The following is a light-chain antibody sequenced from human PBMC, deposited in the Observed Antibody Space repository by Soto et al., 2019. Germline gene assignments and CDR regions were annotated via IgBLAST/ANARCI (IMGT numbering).Light chain of an antibody. Sequence: DIQMTQSPSTLSASVGDRVTITCRASQSISSWLAWYQQKPGKAPKLLIYDASSLESGVPSRFSGSGSGTEFTLTISSLQPDDLATYYCQQYNSYSAVGQGTRLEIK. V-gene: IGKV1-5*01. CDR3: QQYNSYSA. CDR2: DAS. J-gene: IGKJ5*01. CDR1: QSISSW.